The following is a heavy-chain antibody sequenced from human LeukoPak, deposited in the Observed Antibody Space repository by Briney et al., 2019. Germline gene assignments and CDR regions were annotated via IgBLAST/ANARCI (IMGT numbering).Heavy chain of an antibody. J-gene: IGHJ6*02. CDR3: ARGVIAAAEDNYYYYYGLDV. Sequence: PGMSLRLSCAASGFTFRNHGMHWVRQAPGKGLEWVAVISYDGSNKYYADSVKGRFTISRDNSKNTLYLQMNSLRAEDTAVYYCARGVIAAAEDNYYYYYGLDVWGQGTTVTVSS. CDR2: ISYDGSNK. CDR1: GFTFRNHG. D-gene: IGHD6-13*01. V-gene: IGHV3-33*01.